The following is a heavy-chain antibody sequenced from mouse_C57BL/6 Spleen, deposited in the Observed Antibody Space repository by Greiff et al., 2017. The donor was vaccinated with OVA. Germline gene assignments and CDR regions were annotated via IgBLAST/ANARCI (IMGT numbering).Heavy chain of an antibody. J-gene: IGHJ1*03. CDR3: ARDYGSSHWYFDV. CDR2: INPSSGYT. Sequence: QVQLQQSGAELAKPGASVKLSCKASGYTFTSYWMHWVKQRPGQGLEWIGYINPSSGYTKYNQKFKDKATLTADKSSSPAYMQLSSLTYEDSAVYYCARDYGSSHWYFDVWGTGTTVTVSS. CDR1: GYTFTSYW. D-gene: IGHD1-1*01. V-gene: IGHV1-7*01.